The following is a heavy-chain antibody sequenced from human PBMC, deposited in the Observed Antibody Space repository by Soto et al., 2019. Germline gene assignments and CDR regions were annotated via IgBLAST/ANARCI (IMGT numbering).Heavy chain of an antibody. J-gene: IGHJ6*02. CDR3: ARSDCTGAYCYSWPFNYGVDV. D-gene: IGHD2-21*02. CDR1: GFSFNTYG. CDR2: IWYDGSNK. Sequence: PGGSMGLSCATSGFSFNTYGVHWVRQAPGKGLEWVAIIWYDGSNKYYADSVKGRFTISRDNSKNTLSLQMNSLRAEDTALYYCARSDCTGAYCYSWPFNYGVDVWGQGTPVTVSS. V-gene: IGHV3-33*08.